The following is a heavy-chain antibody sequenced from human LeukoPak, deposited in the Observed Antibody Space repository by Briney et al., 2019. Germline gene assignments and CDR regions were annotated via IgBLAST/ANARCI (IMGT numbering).Heavy chain of an antibody. CDR1: GFTFSSYA. D-gene: IGHD2-15*01. CDR2: ISSSSSYI. Sequence: GGSLRLSCAASGFTFSSYAMNWVRQAPGKGLEWVSSISSSSSYIYYADSVKGRFTISRDNAKNSLYLQMNSLRAEDTAVYYCAKGLRIGDYYYGMDVWGQGTAVTVSS. V-gene: IGHV3-21*04. J-gene: IGHJ6*02. CDR3: AKGLRIGDYYYGMDV.